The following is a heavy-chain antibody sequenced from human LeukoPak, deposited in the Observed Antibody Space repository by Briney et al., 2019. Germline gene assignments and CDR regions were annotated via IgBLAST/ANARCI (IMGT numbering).Heavy chain of an antibody. CDR2: IYYSGST. CDR3: ASFDDYGDYVYAFDI. Sequence: SETLSLTCTVSGGSISSYYWSWIRQPPGKGLEWIGYIYYSGSTNYNPSLKGRVTISVDTSKNQFSLKLSSVTAADTAVYYCASFDDYGDYVYAFDIWGQGTMVTVSS. CDR1: GGSISSYY. J-gene: IGHJ3*02. D-gene: IGHD4-17*01. V-gene: IGHV4-59*01.